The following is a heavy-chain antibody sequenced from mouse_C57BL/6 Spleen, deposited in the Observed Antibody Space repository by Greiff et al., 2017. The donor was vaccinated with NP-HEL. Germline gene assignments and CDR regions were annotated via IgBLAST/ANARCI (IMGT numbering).Heavy chain of an antibody. Sequence: VQLQQSVAELVRPGASVKLSCTASGFNIKNTYMHWVKQRPEQGLEWIGRIDPANGNTKYAPKFQGKATITADTSSNTAYLQLSSLTSEDTAIYDSARFEDYDGWYFDVWGTGTTVTVAS. V-gene: IGHV14-3*01. CDR3: ARFEDYDGWYFDV. J-gene: IGHJ1*03. D-gene: IGHD2-4*01. CDR1: GFNIKNTY. CDR2: IDPANGNT.